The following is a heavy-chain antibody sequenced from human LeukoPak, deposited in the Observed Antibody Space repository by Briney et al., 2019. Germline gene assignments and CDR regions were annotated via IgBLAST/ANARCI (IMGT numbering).Heavy chain of an antibody. CDR3: ARGFVGSSGSPPSQP. V-gene: IGHV3-48*04. D-gene: IGHD3-22*01. CDR1: GFTFTSYA. CDR2: ISSSSSTI. Sequence: GGSLRLSCAASGFTFTSYAMTWVRQAPGKGLEWVSYISSSSSTIYYADSVKGRFTISRDNAKNSLYLQMNSLRAEDTAVYYCARGFVGSSGSPPSQPGGRGPLVPVPS. J-gene: IGHJ1*01.